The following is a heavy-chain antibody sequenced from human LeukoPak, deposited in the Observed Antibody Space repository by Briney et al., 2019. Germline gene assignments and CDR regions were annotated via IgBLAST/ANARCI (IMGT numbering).Heavy chain of an antibody. CDR2: INHSGST. V-gene: IGHV4-34*01. J-gene: IGHJ6*02. CDR3: ARVQAAAGTRYYYYGMDV. D-gene: IGHD6-13*01. Sequence: SETLSLTCAVYGGSFSGYYWSWIRQPPGKGLEWIGEINHSGSTNYNPSLKSRVTISVDTSKNQFSLKLSSVTAADTAVYYCARVQAAAGTRYYYYGMDVWGQGTTATVSS. CDR1: GGSFSGYY.